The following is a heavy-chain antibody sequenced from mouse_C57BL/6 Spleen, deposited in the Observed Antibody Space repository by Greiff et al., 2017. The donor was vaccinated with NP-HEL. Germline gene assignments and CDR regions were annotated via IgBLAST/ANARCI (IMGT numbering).Heavy chain of an antibody. D-gene: IGHD2-12*01. V-gene: IGHV3-6*01. Sequence: EVKLQESGPGLVKPSQSLSLTCSVTGYSITSGYYWNWIRQFPGNKLEWMGYISYDGSNNYNPSLKNRISITRDTSKNQFFLKLNSVTTEDTATYYCARDPIYSGFDYWGQGTTLTVSS. CDR3: ARDPIYSGFDY. J-gene: IGHJ2*01. CDR1: GYSITSGYY. CDR2: ISYDGSN.